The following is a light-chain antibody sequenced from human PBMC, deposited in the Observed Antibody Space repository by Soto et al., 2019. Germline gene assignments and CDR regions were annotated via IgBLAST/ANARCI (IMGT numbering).Light chain of an antibody. CDR1: QSVTNSY. J-gene: IGKJ1*01. CDR2: GAS. Sequence: EIVLTQSPGTLSLSPGEGATLSCRASQSVTNSYLAWYQQKLGQAPRLLIYGASTRAAGIPARFSGGGSGTEFTLTISSLQSEDFAVYYCQQYNHWPRTFGQGTKVDI. V-gene: IGKV3-15*01. CDR3: QQYNHWPRT.